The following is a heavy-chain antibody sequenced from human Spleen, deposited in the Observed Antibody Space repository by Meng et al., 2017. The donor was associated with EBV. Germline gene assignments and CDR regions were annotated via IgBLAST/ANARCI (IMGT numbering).Heavy chain of an antibody. CDR1: GGSISSSNW. D-gene: IGHD5-24*01. J-gene: IGHJ4*02. CDR3: ARAPNDGYHPLGY. CDR2: IYPSGST. V-gene: IGHV4-4*02. Sequence: QVPVQVSGPGRGKPSGTLSLTCAVSGGSISSSNWWGWVRQPPGKGLEWIGEIYPSGSTNYNPSLKSRVTISVDKSKNQFSLRLNSVTAADTAVYYCARAPNDGYHPLGYWGQGTLVTVSS.